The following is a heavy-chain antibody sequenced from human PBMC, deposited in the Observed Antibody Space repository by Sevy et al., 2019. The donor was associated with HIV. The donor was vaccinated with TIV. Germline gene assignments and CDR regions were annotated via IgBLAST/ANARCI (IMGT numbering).Heavy chain of an antibody. CDR2: ISAYNGNK. CDR1: GYTFTSYG. V-gene: IGHV1-18*01. J-gene: IGHJ4*02. Sequence: ASVKVSCKASGYTFTSYGISWVRQAPGQGLEWMGWISAYNGNKNYAQRLQGRVTMTTDTSTSTAYMELRSLRSDDTAVYYCARDAVAVVANDYWGQGTLVTVSS. D-gene: IGHD5-12*01. CDR3: ARDAVAVVANDY.